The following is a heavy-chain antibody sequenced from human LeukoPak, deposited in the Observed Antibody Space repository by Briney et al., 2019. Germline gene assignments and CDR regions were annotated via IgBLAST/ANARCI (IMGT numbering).Heavy chain of an antibody. Sequence: GGSLRLSCVGSGFTCSNYWMHWVRQAPGKGPVWVSRINPDGTTTDYADSVKGRFTISRDNAKNLLYLQMNGLRADDTAVYYCAKDLSWNTADSRGQGTLVTVSS. D-gene: IGHD1/OR15-1a*01. J-gene: IGHJ4*02. CDR2: INPDGTTT. V-gene: IGHV3-74*01. CDR1: GFTCSNYW. CDR3: AKDLSWNTADS.